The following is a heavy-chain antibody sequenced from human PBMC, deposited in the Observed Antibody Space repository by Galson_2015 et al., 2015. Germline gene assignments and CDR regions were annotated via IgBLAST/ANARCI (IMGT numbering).Heavy chain of an antibody. CDR3: ARDTDPGSLAAFDI. CDR2: IWYDGSHK. D-gene: IGHD3-10*01. CDR1: GFTLNRFG. V-gene: IGHV3-33*01. J-gene: IGHJ3*02. Sequence: SLRLSCAASGFTLNRFGMHWVRQAPGKGLEWVAVIWYDGSHKYYSDSVKDRFTISRDSSNNTMFLQMNSLRVEDSAIYYCARDTDPGSLAAFDIWGQGTMVTISS.